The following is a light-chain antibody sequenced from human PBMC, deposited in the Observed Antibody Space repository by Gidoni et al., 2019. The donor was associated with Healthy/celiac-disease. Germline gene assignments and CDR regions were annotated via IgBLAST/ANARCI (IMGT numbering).Light chain of an antibody. Sequence: QSVLPQPPSASGTPGQRVTISCSGSSSNLGSHYVYWYQQLPGTAPKLLIYRNNQRPSGVPDRFSGSKSGTSASLAISGLRSEDEADYYCAAWDDSLSGHVVFGGGTKLTVL. CDR1: SSNLGSHY. V-gene: IGLV1-47*01. CDR3: AAWDDSLSGHVV. CDR2: RNN. J-gene: IGLJ2*01.